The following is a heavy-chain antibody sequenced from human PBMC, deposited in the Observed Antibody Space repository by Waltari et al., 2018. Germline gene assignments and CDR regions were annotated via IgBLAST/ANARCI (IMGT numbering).Heavy chain of an antibody. J-gene: IGHJ4*02. V-gene: IGHV2-5*02. CDR2: IYWDGDK. D-gene: IGHD6-19*01. CDR3: AHRSDSRGWYRFDY. Sequence: PPGKALEWLALIYWDGDKRFSPSLKNRLTITKDTSINQVVLTMTNMDPVDTATYYCAHRSDSRGWYRFDYWGQGTLVTVSS.